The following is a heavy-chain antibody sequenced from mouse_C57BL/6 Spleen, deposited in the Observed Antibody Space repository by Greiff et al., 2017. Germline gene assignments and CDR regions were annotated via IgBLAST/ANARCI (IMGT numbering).Heavy chain of an antibody. CDR2: IDPSDSET. CDR1: GYTFTSYW. Sequence: QVQLQQPGAELVRPGASVKLSCKASGYTFTSYWMHWVKQRPIQGLEWIGNIDPSDSETNYNQKFKDKATLTVDKSSSTAYMQLSSLTSEDSAVYYCARGALGYAMDYWGQGTSVTVSS. D-gene: IGHD4-1*01. V-gene: IGHV1-52*01. J-gene: IGHJ4*01. CDR3: ARGALGYAMDY.